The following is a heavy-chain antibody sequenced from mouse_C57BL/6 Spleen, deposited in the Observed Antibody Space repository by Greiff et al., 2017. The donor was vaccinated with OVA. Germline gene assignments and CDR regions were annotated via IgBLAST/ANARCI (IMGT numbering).Heavy chain of an antibody. CDR3: TREGVTGNFDV. V-gene: IGHV5-9-1*02. CDR2: ISSGGDYI. Sequence: EVKLMESGEGLVKPGGSLKLSCAASGFTFSSYAMSWVRQTPEKRLEWVAYISSGGDYIYYADTVKGRFTISRDNARNTLYLQMSSLKSEDTAMYYCTREGVTGNFDVWGTGTTVTVSS. J-gene: IGHJ1*03. CDR1: GFTFSSYA. D-gene: IGHD4-1*01.